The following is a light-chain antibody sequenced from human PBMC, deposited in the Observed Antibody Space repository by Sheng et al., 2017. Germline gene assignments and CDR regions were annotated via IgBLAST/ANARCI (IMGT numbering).Light chain of an antibody. V-gene: IGKV3-20*01. CDR2: STS. CDR3: QQYGSSRFT. Sequence: EIVLTQSPGTLSLSPGERATLSCRASQSISTSYLAWYQQKPGQAPRLLIHSTSNRATGIPDRFSGSGSGTDFTLTISRLEPEDFAVYYCQQYGSSRFTFGPGTKVDIK. CDR1: QSISTSY. J-gene: IGKJ3*01.